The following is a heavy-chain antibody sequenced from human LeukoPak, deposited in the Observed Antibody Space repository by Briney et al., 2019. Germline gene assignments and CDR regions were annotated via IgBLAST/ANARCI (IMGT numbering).Heavy chain of an antibody. J-gene: IGHJ4*02. CDR3: ANPPEGIMITFGGVIPY. CDR1: RLTFSNYV. D-gene: IGHD3-16*01. V-gene: IGHV3-23*01. Sequence: GGSLRLSCAASRLTFSNYVMGWVRQAPGKGLEWVSAISGSGGSTYYAASVKGRFTISRDNSKNTLYLQMNSLRAEDTAVYYCANPPEGIMITFGGVIPYWGQGTLVTVSS. CDR2: ISGSGGST.